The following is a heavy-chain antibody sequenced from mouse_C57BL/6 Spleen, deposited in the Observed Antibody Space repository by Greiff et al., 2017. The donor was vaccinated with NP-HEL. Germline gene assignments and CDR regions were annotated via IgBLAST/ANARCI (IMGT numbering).Heavy chain of an antibody. CDR1: GYTFTSYT. CDR3: ARDDYDDYWYFDV. J-gene: IGHJ1*03. D-gene: IGHD2-4*01. Sequence: QVQLQQSGAELARPGASVTMSCKASGYTFTSYTMHWVKQRPGQGLEWIGYINPSSGYTKYNQKFKDKATLTADKSSSTAYMQLSSLTSEDSAVYYCARDDYDDYWYFDVWGTGTTVTVSS. CDR2: INPSSGYT. V-gene: IGHV1-4*01.